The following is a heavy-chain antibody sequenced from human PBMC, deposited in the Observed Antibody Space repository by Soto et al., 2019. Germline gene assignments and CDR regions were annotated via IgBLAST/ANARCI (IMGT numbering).Heavy chain of an antibody. J-gene: IGHJ4*02. CDR1: GFTFRDHG. CDR3: ARDIASRRFDY. Sequence: GVSLRLSCEAAGFTFRDHGMHWVRQAPGKGLEWVAVIWYDGSDEYYGDSVKGRFTISRDNSKNTLFLQMNSLRVEDTAMYFCARDIASRRFDYLGQGTLVTVSS. CDR2: IWYDGSDE. D-gene: IGHD6-6*01. V-gene: IGHV3-33*01.